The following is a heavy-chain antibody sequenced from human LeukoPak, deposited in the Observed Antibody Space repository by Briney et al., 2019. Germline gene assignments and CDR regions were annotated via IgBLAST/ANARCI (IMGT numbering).Heavy chain of an antibody. V-gene: IGHV4-30-2*01. J-gene: IGHJ3*02. CDR3: ARAGDAFDI. Sequence: SETLSLTCDISGGSISSGGYSWNWIRQPPGKGLEWIGYIYHSGSTYYNPSLKSRVTISVDTSKNQFSLKLSSVTAADTAVYYCARAGDAFDIWGQGTMVTVSS. CDR1: GGSISSGGYS. CDR2: IYHSGST.